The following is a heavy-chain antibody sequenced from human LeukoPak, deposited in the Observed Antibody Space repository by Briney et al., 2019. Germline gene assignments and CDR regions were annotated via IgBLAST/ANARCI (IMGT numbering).Heavy chain of an antibody. Sequence: ASVKVSCKASGYTFTGYYMHWVRQAPGQGPEWMGWINPNSGGTNYAQKFQGRVTMTRDTSISTAYMELSRLRSDDTAVYYCARGREWELLSPFDYWGQGTLVTVSS. J-gene: IGHJ4*02. D-gene: IGHD1-26*01. CDR3: ARGREWELLSPFDY. CDR1: GYTFTGYY. CDR2: INPNSGGT. V-gene: IGHV1-2*02.